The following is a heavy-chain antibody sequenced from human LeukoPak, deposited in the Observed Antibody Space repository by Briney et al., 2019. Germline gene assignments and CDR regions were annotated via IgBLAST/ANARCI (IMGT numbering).Heavy chain of an antibody. V-gene: IGHV3-23*01. CDR3: ARHYYYDTYIWPNDAFDI. Sequence: GGSLRLSCAASGFTFSSYAMSWVRQAPGKGLEWVSSFSGSGGSTYYADSVKGRFTISRDNSKNTLYLQMNSLRAEDTAVYYCARHYYYDTYIWPNDAFDIWGQGTMVTVSS. D-gene: IGHD3-22*01. CDR2: FSGSGGST. J-gene: IGHJ3*02. CDR1: GFTFSSYA.